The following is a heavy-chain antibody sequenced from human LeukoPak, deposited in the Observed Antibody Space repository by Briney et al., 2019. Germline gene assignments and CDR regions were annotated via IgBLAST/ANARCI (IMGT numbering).Heavy chain of an antibody. V-gene: IGHV1-18*04. Sequence: ASVKVPCKASGYTFTSYGISWVRQAPGQGLEWMGWISAYSGNTNYAQKLQGRVTMTTDTSTSTAYMELRGLRSDDTAVYYCARWDSGWSQNWFDPWGQGTLVTVSS. J-gene: IGHJ5*02. D-gene: IGHD6-19*01. CDR3: ARWDSGWSQNWFDP. CDR2: ISAYSGNT. CDR1: GYTFTSYG.